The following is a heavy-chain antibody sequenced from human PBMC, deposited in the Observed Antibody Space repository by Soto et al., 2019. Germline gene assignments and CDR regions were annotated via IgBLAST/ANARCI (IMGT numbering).Heavy chain of an antibody. CDR1: VGSISSYY. V-gene: IGHV4-59*01. CDR2: VCDSGST. D-gene: IGHD3-10*01. CDR3: ARDYCGSVAALLDY. Sequence: QVQLQESGPGLVKPSETLSLTGTVSVGSISSYYWSWIRQPPGKVLEWIGYVCDSGSTNYNPSLKSRVTISVETSKSQFSMKLSSVTAANTAVYYCARDYCGSVAALLDYWGQGTLVTVSS. J-gene: IGHJ4*02.